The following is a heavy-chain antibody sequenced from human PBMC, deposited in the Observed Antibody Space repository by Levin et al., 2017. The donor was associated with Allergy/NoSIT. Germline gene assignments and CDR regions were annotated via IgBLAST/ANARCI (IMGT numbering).Heavy chain of an antibody. J-gene: IGHJ4*02. CDR3: ARQLGNFWSGYNYFDY. V-gene: IGHV3-48*03. CDR2: ISSSGSTI. CDR1: GFTFSSYE. D-gene: IGHD3-3*01. Sequence: GGPLRLSCAASGFTFSSYEMNWVRQAPGKGLEWVSYISSSGSTIYYADSVKGRFTISRDNAKNSLYLQMNSLRAEDTAVYYCARQLGNFWSGYNYFDYWGQGTLVTVSS.